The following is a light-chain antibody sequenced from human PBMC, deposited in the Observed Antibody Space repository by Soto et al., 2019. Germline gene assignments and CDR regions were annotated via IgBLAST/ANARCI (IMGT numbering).Light chain of an antibody. CDR3: QSYNTARPT. Sequence: DIQMTQSPSSLSASVGDRVTITCRASQSISNYLNWYQQNPGKPPKLLIYTASTLQSGVPSRFSGSGSGTDFTLTISSLQPEDFATYYCQSYNTARPTFGQGTRVEI. V-gene: IGKV1-39*01. CDR1: QSISNY. CDR2: TAS. J-gene: IGKJ5*01.